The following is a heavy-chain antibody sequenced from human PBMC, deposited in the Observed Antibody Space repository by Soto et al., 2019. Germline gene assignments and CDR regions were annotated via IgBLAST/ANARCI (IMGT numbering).Heavy chain of an antibody. Sequence: ASVKVSCKASGYTFTSYGISWVRQAPGQGLEWMGWISAYNGNTNYAQKLQGSVAMTTDTSTSTAYMELRSLRSDETAVYYCARDRDYYDSSGYYDYWGQGTLVTVSS. CDR2: ISAYNGNT. J-gene: IGHJ4*02. D-gene: IGHD3-22*01. V-gene: IGHV1-18*01. CDR3: ARDRDYYDSSGYYDY. CDR1: GYTFTSYG.